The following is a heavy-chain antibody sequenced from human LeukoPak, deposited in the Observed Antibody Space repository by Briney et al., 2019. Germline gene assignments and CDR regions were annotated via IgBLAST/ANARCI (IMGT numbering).Heavy chain of an antibody. D-gene: IGHD6-19*01. CDR2: INHSGST. CDR1: GGSFSGYY. V-gene: IGHV4-34*01. Sequence: SETLSLTCAVYGGSFSGYYWSWIRQPPGKGLEWIGEINHSGSTNYNPSLKSRVTISVDTSKNQFSLKLSSVTAADTAVYYCARGSRGDSSGNAELGGWFDPWGQGTLVTVSS. J-gene: IGHJ5*02. CDR3: ARGSRGDSSGNAELGGWFDP.